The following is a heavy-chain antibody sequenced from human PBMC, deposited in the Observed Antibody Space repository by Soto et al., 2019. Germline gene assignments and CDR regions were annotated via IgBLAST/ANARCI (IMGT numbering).Heavy chain of an antibody. CDR2: TRDKHNSYTT. J-gene: IGHJ6*02. CDR3: GRGGHRHYSAYYYYALDV. CDR1: GFTLSDYY. V-gene: IGHV3-72*01. D-gene: IGHD2-15*01. Sequence: PGGSLRLSCVASGFTLSDYYVDWVRQAPGKGLEWVGRTRDKHNSYTTEYAASVEGSITISRDDSKNSLYLPLNSLKTDDTAVYYCGRGGHRHYSAYYYYALDVWGQGTTVTVSS.